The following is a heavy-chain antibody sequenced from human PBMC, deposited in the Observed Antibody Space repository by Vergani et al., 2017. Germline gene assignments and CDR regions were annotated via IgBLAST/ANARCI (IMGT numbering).Heavy chain of an antibody. D-gene: IGHD1-26*01. CDR1: GYTFTGYY. V-gene: IGHV1-2*02. Sequence: QVQLVQSGAEVKKPGASVKVSCKASGYTFTGYYMHWVRQAPGQGLDWMGWINPNSGGTNYAQKFQGRVTMTRDTSISTAYMELSRLRSDDTAVYYCARDSPRIVGANHYYYYGMDVWGQGTTVTVSS. CDR2: INPNSGGT. CDR3: ARDSPRIVGANHYYYYGMDV. J-gene: IGHJ6*02.